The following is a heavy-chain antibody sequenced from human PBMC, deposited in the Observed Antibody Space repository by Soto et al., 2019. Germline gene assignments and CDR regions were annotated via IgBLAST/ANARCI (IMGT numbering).Heavy chain of an antibody. CDR2: TYYRSKWYN. D-gene: IGHD6-19*01. CDR1: GDSVSSNSAA. V-gene: IGHV6-1*01. CDR3: ARDRVAVAGTAVGNWFDP. Sequence: SQTLSLTCAISGDSVSSNSAAWNWIRQSPSRGLEWLGRTYYRSKWYNDYAVSVKSRITINPDTSKNQFSLQLNSVTPEDTAVYYCARDRVAVAGTAVGNWFDPWGQGTLVTVSS. J-gene: IGHJ5*02.